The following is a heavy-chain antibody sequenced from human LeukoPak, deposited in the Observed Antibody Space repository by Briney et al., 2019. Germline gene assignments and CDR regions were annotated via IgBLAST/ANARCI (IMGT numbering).Heavy chain of an antibody. Sequence: ASVKVSCKVSGYSLTQLSMHWVRQGIGRGLEWMGGFDPVDGETIYAQKFQGRVTMTENTSTDTAYMELSSLRSDDTAVYYCAILLEDYAFSTGSAKDYWGQGALVTVSS. CDR3: AILLEDYAFSTGSAKDY. D-gene: IGHD3-3*01. V-gene: IGHV1-24*01. J-gene: IGHJ4*02. CDR2: FDPVDGET. CDR1: GYSLTQLS.